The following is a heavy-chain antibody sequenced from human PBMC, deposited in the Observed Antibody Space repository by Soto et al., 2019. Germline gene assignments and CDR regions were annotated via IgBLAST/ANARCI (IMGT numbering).Heavy chain of an antibody. CDR2: IYYSGST. CDR3: ARSQVVVVAAYDY. Sequence: SEMLSLTCTVSGGSVSSGRYYWSWLRQPPGKGLEWIGYIYYSGSTNYNPSLKSRVTISVDTSKNQFSLKLSSVTAADTAVYYCARSQVVVVAAYDYWGQGTLVTVSS. V-gene: IGHV4-61*01. D-gene: IGHD2-15*01. CDR1: GGSVSSGRYY. J-gene: IGHJ4*02.